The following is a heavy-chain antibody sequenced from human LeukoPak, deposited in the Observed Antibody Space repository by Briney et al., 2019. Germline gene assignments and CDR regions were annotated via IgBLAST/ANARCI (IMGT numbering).Heavy chain of an antibody. D-gene: IGHD2-21*02. CDR1: GYTFTSNS. J-gene: IGHJ6*02. CDR3: ASPTYCGGDCYPRWYYGMDV. V-gene: IGHV1-18*04. CDR2: ISAYNGNT. Sequence: ASVNASCTATGYTFTSNSISWVRQTPGQALEWMGWISAYNGNTNYAQKLQGRVTMTTDTSTSTAYMELRSLRSDDTAVYYCASPTYCGGDCYPRWYYGMDVWGQGTTVTVSS.